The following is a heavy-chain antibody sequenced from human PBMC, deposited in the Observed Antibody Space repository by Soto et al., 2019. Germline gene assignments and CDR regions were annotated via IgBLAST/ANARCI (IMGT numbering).Heavy chain of an antibody. CDR2: TLYSGRT. CDR3: SNIVTDAHT. CDR1: GASISIGW. D-gene: IGHD1-26*01. J-gene: IGHJ5*02. V-gene: IGHV4-4*02. Sequence: QVQLQESGPGLVKPSGTLSLTCAVSGASISIGWWTWVRQPPGKGLEWIGETLYSGRTNYNSSVNSRVTISIDKSKNQVSLNLSSVSAADIDVYYCSNIVTDAHTWGQGTLVPVSA.